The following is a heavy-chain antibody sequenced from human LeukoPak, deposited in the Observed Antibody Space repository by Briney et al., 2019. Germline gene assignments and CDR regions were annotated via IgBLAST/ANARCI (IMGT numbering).Heavy chain of an antibody. Sequence: SETLSLTCAVYGGSFSGYYWSWIRQPPGKGLEWIGEINHSGSTNYNPSLKSRVTISVDTSKNQFSLKLSSVPAADTAVYYCARGGVVAATFFDYWGQGTLVTVSS. V-gene: IGHV4-34*01. CDR3: ARGGVVAATFFDY. CDR1: GGSFSGYY. J-gene: IGHJ4*02. D-gene: IGHD2-15*01. CDR2: INHSGST.